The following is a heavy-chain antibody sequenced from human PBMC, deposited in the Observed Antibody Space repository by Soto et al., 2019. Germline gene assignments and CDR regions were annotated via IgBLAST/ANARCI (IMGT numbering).Heavy chain of an antibody. CDR2: IYYSGST. CDR3: ARDQRDFWSGYYPGWFDP. V-gene: IGHV4-59*01. D-gene: IGHD3-3*01. CDR1: GGSISSYY. Sequence: PSETLSLTCTVSGGSISSYYWSWIRQSPGKGLEWIGYIYYSGSTNYNPSLKSRVTISVDTSKNQFSLKLSSVTAADTAVYYCARDQRDFWSGYYPGWFDPWGQGTLVTVSS. J-gene: IGHJ5*02.